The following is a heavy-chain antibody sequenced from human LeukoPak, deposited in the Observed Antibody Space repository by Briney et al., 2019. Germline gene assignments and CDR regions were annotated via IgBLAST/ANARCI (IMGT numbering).Heavy chain of an antibody. V-gene: IGHV5-10-1*01. J-gene: IGHJ4*02. CDR2: IDPSDSYT. CDR3: AATTHSGWYYFHY. Sequence: GESLKISCKGSGYSFTSYWISWVRQMPGKGLEWMGRIDPSDSYTKYSPSFQGHVTISADKSISTAYLQWSSLKASDTATFYCAATTHSGWYYFHYWGQGTLVTVSS. CDR1: GYSFTSYW. D-gene: IGHD6-19*01.